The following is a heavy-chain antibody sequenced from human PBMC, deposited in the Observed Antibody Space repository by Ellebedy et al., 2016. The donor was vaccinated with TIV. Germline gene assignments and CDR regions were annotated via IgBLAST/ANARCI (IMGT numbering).Heavy chain of an antibody. CDR2: IKRDGSEK. CDR1: GFTFSNFW. V-gene: IGHV3-7*01. J-gene: IGHJ4*02. D-gene: IGHD6-6*01. CDR3: SRGEWGSSGGGY. Sequence: GESLKISXAASGFTFSNFWMIWVRQAPGKGLEWVANIKRDGSEKYYVDSVKGRFTISRDNAKNSLYLQMNSLRAEDTAVYYCSRGEWGSSGGGYWGQGTLVTVSS.